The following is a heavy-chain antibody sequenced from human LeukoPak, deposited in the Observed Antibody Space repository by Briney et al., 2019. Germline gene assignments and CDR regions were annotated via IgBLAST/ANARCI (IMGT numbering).Heavy chain of an antibody. CDR1: GFTFSSYA. J-gene: IGHJ4*02. CDR3: AKDLGIVGASFDY. Sequence: GGSLRLSCAASGFTFSSYAMSWVRQPPGKGLEWVSAISGSGGNTYYADSVKGRFTISRDNSKNTLYLQMNSLRAEETAVYYCAKDLGIVGASFDYWGQGTLVTVSS. V-gene: IGHV3-23*01. D-gene: IGHD1-26*01. CDR2: ISGSGGNT.